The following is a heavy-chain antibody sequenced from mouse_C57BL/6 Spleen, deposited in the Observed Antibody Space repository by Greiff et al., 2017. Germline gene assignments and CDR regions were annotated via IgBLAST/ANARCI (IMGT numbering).Heavy chain of an antibody. CDR2: ISSGSSTI. CDR1: GFTFSDYG. CDR3: ARPGGYFWFAY. D-gene: IGHD2-3*01. V-gene: IGHV5-17*01. Sequence: EVQLVEAGGGLVKPGGSLKLSCAASGFTFSDYGMHWVRQAPEKGLEWVAYISSGSSTIYYADTVKGRFTISRDNAKNTLFLQMTSLRSEDTAMYYCARPGGYFWFAYWGQGTLVTVSA. J-gene: IGHJ3*01.